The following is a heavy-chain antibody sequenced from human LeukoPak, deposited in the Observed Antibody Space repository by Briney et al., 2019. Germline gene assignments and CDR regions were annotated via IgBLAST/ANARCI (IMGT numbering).Heavy chain of an antibody. CDR3: ARAVRGRWLQKYYFDY. V-gene: IGHV4-30-4*01. CDR1: GGSISSGDYY. CDR2: MYYSGST. D-gene: IGHD5-24*01. Sequence: SQTLSLTCTVSGGSISSGDYYWSWIRQPPGKGLEWIAYMYYSGSTYYNPSLKSRVTMSADTSKNQLSLKLSSVTAADTAVYYCARAVRGRWLQKYYFDYWGQGTLVTVSS. J-gene: IGHJ4*02.